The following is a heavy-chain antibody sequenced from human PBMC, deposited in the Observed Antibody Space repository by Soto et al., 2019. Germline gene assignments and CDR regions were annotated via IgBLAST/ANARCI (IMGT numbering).Heavy chain of an antibody. J-gene: IGHJ4*02. V-gene: IGHV4-39*01. CDR1: GGSISSSSYC. CDR2: IYYTGST. CDR3: ARAQSSARLYGDY. D-gene: IGHD2-8*01. Sequence: SETLSLTCTVSGGSISSSSYCWGWVRQPPGKGLEWIGNIYYTGSTYYNPSLTSRVTISVDTSKNQISLKLSSVTAADTAVYYCARAQSSARLYGDYWGQGPLVTGSS.